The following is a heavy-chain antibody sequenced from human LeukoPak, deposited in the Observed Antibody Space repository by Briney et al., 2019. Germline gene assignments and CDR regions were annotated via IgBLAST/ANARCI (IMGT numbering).Heavy chain of an antibody. CDR2: TYRGGTA. CDR3: ARGSGDWTYYFDY. J-gene: IGHJ4*02. Sequence: SETLSLTCTVSGYSISSGYLCAWIRQPPGKGLEWIGSTYRGGTAYSNPSLKSRVIISEDTSKNQFSLKLSSVTAADTAVYYCARGSGDWTYYFDYWGQGTLVTVSS. D-gene: IGHD2-21*02. CDR1: GYSISSGYL. V-gene: IGHV4-38-2*02.